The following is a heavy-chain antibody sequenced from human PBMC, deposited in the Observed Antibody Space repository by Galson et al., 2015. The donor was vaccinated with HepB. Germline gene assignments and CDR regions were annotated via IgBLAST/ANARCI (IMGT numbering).Heavy chain of an antibody. V-gene: IGHV3-48*01. CDR2: ISSSSSTI. CDR3: ARDRTYYYDSSGYFGY. D-gene: IGHD3-22*01. J-gene: IGHJ4*02. Sequence: SLRLSCAASGFTFSSYSMNWVRQAPGKGLEWVSYISSSSSTIYYADSVKGRFTISRDNAKNSLYLQMNSLRAEDTAVYYCARDRTYYYDSSGYFGYWGQGTLVTVSS. CDR1: GFTFSSYS.